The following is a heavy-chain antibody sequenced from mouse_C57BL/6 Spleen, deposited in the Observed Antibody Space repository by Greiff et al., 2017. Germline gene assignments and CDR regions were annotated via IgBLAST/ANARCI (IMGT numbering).Heavy chain of an antibody. Sequence: LQQSGAELVRPGASVKMSCKASGYTFPSYNMHWVKQTPRQGLEWIGAIYPGDGDTSYNQNFKVKATLTVYQSSSTASMQLSSLTSEDSAFYFCARSGDYYGYDFDYWGQGTTLTVSS. J-gene: IGHJ2*01. CDR2: IYPGDGDT. D-gene: IGHD2-2*01. CDR1: GYTFPSYN. CDR3: ARSGDYYGYDFDY. V-gene: IGHV1-12*01.